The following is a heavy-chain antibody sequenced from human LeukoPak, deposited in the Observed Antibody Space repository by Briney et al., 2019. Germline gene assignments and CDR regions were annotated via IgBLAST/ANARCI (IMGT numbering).Heavy chain of an antibody. V-gene: IGHV4-59*01. Sequence: PSETLSLTCTVSGDSITNYYWNWIRQPPGKGLEWIGYIHYTGSAYYNPSLKSRVSMSVDTSKSHFSLRLYSVTAADTAVYYCARWGETSAFRLRAFDIWAKGQWSPSLQ. CDR1: GDSITNYY. J-gene: IGHJ3*02. CDR3: ARWGETSAFRLRAFDI. CDR2: IHYTGSA. D-gene: IGHD3-16*01.